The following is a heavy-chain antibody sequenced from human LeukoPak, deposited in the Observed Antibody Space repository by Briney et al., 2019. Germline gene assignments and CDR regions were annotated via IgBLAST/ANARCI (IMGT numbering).Heavy chain of an antibody. Sequence: PGGSLRLSCAASGFAFSSYAMSWVRQAPGKGLEWVSAISGSGGSTYYADSVKGRFTISRDNSKNTLYLQMNSLRAEDTAVYYCAKPGSRLFTALDYWGQGTLVAVSS. CDR3: AKPGSRLFTALDY. CDR1: GFAFSSYA. CDR2: ISGSGGST. J-gene: IGHJ4*02. D-gene: IGHD3-10*01. V-gene: IGHV3-23*01.